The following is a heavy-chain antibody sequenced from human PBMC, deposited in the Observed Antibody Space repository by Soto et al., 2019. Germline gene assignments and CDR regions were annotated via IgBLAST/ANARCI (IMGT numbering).Heavy chain of an antibody. D-gene: IGHD3-22*01. CDR1: GVTFSSYG. V-gene: IGHV3-33*01. CDR2: IWYDGSNK. Sequence: GGSLRLSCAASGVTFSSYGMHWVRQAPGKGLEWVAVIWYDGSNKYYADSVKGRFTISRDNSKNTLYLQMNSLRAEDTAVYYCARAMIVADAFDIWGQGTMVTVSS. CDR3: ARAMIVADAFDI. J-gene: IGHJ3*02.